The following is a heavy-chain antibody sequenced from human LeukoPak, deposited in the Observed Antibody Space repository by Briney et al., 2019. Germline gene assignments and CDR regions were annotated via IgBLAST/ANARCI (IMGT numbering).Heavy chain of an antibody. CDR1: GFTFSSYA. Sequence: QAGGSLRLSCAASGFTFSSYAMTWVRQAPGKGLEWVSSIGISDGSTFYADSVKGRFTISRDNSENTLYLQVDSLSAEDTAVYYCAKDLRIGFSSPGYFDYWGQGALVTVSS. D-gene: IGHD6-6*01. J-gene: IGHJ4*02. V-gene: IGHV3-23*01. CDR3: AKDLRIGFSSPGYFDY. CDR2: IGISDGST.